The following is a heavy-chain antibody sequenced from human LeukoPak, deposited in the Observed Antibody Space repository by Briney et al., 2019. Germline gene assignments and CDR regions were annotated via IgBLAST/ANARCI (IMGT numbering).Heavy chain of an antibody. CDR1: GYTFTGYY. CDR3: ARGDILTGYYMYYFDY. CDR2: INPNSGGT. V-gene: IGHV1-2*02. D-gene: IGHD3-9*01. J-gene: IGHJ4*02. Sequence: ASVKVSCKASGYTFTGYYMHWVRQAPGQGLEWMGWINPNSGGTNYAQKFQGRVTMTRDTSISTAYMELSRLRSDDTAVYYCARGDILTGYYMYYFDYWGQGTLVTVSS.